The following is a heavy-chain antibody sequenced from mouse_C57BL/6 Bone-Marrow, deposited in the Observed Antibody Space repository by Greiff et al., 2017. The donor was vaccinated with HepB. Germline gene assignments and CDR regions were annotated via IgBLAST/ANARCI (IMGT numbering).Heavy chain of an antibody. D-gene: IGHD1-1*01. CDR1: GFTFSDYY. CDR3: AREGYSSGVPLYAIGS. Sequence: EVKLVESEGGLVQPGSSMKLSCTASGFTFSDYYMAWVRQVPEKGLEWVANINYDGSSTYYLDSLKSRFIISRDNAKNILYLQMSSLKSEDTATYYCAREGYSSGVPLYAIGSCGQRDSDTLSS. CDR2: INYDGSST. V-gene: IGHV5-16*01. J-gene: IGHJ4*01.